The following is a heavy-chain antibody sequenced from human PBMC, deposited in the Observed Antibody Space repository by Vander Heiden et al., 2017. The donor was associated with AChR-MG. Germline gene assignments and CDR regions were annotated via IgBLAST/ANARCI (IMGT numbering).Heavy chain of an antibody. J-gene: IGHJ4*02. V-gene: IGHV1-69*18. CDR1: GGTFSSYA. CDR2: IIPIFGTA. Sequence: QVQLVQVGAEVKKAGSSVKVSCKASGGTFSSYANSWVRQAHGQGLEWMGRIIPIFGTANYAQKLQGRVTITADESTSTAYMELSSLRSEDTAVYYCARGIQLWTSEADYFDYWGQGTLVTVSS. D-gene: IGHD5-18*01. CDR3: ARGIQLWTSEADYFDY.